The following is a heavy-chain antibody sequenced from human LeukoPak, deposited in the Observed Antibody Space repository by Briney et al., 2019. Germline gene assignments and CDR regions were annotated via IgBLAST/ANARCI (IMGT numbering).Heavy chain of an antibody. Sequence: GGSLRLSCAASGFTFSSYAMSWVRQAPGKGLEWVSAISGSGGRTYYADSVKGRFTISRDNSKNTLYLQMNSLRAEDTAVYYCAKDRGYCSGGSCYSISSIYFQHWGQGTLVTVSS. CDR1: GFTFSSYA. J-gene: IGHJ1*01. D-gene: IGHD2-15*01. CDR3: AKDRGYCSGGSCYSISSIYFQH. CDR2: ISGSGGRT. V-gene: IGHV3-23*01.